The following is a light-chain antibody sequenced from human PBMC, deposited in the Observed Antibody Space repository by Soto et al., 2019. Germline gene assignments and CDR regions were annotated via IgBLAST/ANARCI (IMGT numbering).Light chain of an antibody. V-gene: IGLV1-44*01. J-gene: IGLJ2*01. CDR2: SNN. CDR1: SSNIGSYT. CDR3: AAWDDSLNGVV. Sequence: QSVLTQPPSASGTPGQRVTISCSGSSSNIGSYTVNWYQQFPGTAPKLLIYSNNQRLSGVPDRFSGSKSGTSATLAISGLQSEDEADYYCAAWDDSLNGVVFGGGTQLTVL.